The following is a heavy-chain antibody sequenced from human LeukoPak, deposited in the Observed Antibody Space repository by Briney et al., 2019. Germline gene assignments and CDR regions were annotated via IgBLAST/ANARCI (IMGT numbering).Heavy chain of an antibody. J-gene: IGHJ4*02. D-gene: IGHD1-1*01. CDR2: INHSGST. Sequence: PSETLSLTCAVYGGSFSGYYWNWIRQPPGKGLEWIGEINHSGSTNYNPSLKSRVTISVDTSKNQFSLKLSSVTAADTAVYYCARRPQLASQTYIRRYYFDYWGQGTLVTVSS. CDR3: ARRPQLASQTYIRRYYFDY. V-gene: IGHV4-34*01. CDR1: GGSFSGYY.